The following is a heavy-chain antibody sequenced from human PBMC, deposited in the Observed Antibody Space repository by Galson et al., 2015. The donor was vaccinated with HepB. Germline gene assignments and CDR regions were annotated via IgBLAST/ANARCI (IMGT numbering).Heavy chain of an antibody. V-gene: IGHV4-4*07. Sequence: SETLSLTCTVSGGSIGSYYWGWIRQPAGKGLEWIGRIYTSGSTNYNPSLKSRVTMSVDTSKNQLSLKLSSVTAADTAVYYCARDSPQRRMTMVRGFILHDAFEFWGQATLVTVCS. CDR1: GGSIGSYY. D-gene: IGHD3-10*01. CDR2: IYTSGST. J-gene: IGHJ3*01. CDR3: ARDSPQRRMTMVRGFILHDAFEF.